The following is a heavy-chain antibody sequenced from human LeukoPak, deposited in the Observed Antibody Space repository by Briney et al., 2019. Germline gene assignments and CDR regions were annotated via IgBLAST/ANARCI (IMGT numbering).Heavy chain of an antibody. J-gene: IGHJ4*02. CDR2: ISSSSSCI. CDR1: GFTFSSYS. V-gene: IGHV3-21*01. Sequence: TGGSLRLSCAVSGFTFSSYSMNWVRQAPGKGLEWVSSISSSSSCIYYADSVKGRFTISRDNAKNSLYLQMNSLRAEDTAVYYCARDGSYYVPFDYWGQGTLVTVSS. D-gene: IGHD1-26*01. CDR3: ARDGSYYVPFDY.